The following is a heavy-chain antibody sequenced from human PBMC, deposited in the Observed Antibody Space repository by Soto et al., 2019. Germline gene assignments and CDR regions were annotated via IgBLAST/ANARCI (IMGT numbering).Heavy chain of an antibody. CDR3: AKDRDDIGMVDAFEI. J-gene: IGHJ3*02. CDR1: GFTLSNYA. Sequence: EMQLLESGGDLVQPGGSLRLSCAASGFTLSNYAMTWVRQAPGKGLEYISAISGSGVTTYYADSMKGRFTISRDNSKNTLYPQMNSLRAEDTAVYYCAKDRDDIGMVDAFEIWGQGTMVTVSS. CDR2: ISGSGVTT. D-gene: IGHD2-15*01. V-gene: IGHV3-23*01.